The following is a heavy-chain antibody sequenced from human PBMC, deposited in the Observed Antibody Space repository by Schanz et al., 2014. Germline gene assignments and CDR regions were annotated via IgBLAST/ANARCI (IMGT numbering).Heavy chain of an antibody. CDR2: INPSGGST. V-gene: IGHV1-46*01. Sequence: QVQLVQSAPEVKKPGASVKVSCKASGYSFTTYGLNWVRQAPGQGLEWMGIINPSGGSTNYAQKFQGRVTMTADKSTSTVYMEVSGLRSEDTAVYYCAKVDRTRYYAMDVWGQGTTVTVSS. J-gene: IGHJ6*02. CDR3: AKVDRTRYYAMDV. D-gene: IGHD3-9*01. CDR1: GYSFTTYG.